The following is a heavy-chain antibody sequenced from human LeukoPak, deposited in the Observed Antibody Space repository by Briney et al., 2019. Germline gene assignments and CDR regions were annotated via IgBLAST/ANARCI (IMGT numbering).Heavy chain of an antibody. CDR2: MGPNSGDT. Sequence: GASVTVSFTASGYTFTSYDFNWVRQATGQRPEWMGWMGPNSGDTGYAQKFQDRVTMTRNTSISTAYMELSSLRSDDTAVYYCARGPPNWGYDYWGPGTLVTVSS. CDR3: ARGPPNWGYDY. J-gene: IGHJ4*02. V-gene: IGHV1-8*01. CDR1: GYTFTSYD. D-gene: IGHD7-27*01.